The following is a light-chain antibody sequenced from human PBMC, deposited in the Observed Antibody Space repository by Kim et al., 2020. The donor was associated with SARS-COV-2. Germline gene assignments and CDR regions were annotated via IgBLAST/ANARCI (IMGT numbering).Light chain of an antibody. V-gene: IGLV3-19*01. CDR3: NSRDSNDNVV. CDR1: RHRRYY. CDR2: GKN. Sequence: VALGQTVRITCQGGRHRRYYATWYQQKQGRAPILVIYGKNNRPSGIPDRCSGSSSGNTASLTITGTQAGDEADDYCNSRDSNDNVVFGGGTQLTVL. J-gene: IGLJ2*01.